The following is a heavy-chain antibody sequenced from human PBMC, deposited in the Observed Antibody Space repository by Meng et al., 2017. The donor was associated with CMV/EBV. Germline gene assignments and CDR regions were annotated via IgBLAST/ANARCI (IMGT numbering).Heavy chain of an antibody. Sequence: GESLKISCAASGFTFSSYSMNWVRQAPGKGLEWVSSISSSSSYIYYADSVKGRFTISRDNAKNSLYLQMNSLRAEDKAVYYCARRGGSVVVPAAHFDYWGQGTLVTVSS. CDR2: ISSSSSYI. CDR1: GFTFSSYS. J-gene: IGHJ4*02. CDR3: ARRGGSVVVPAAHFDY. D-gene: IGHD2-2*01. V-gene: IGHV3-21*01.